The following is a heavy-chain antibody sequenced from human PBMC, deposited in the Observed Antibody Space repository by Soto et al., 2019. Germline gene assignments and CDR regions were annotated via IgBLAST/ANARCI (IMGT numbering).Heavy chain of an antibody. CDR3: AREGDCSGGSCYGWFDP. D-gene: IGHD2-15*01. Sequence: PSETLSLTCAVSGGSISSGGYSRSGIRQPPGKGLEWIGYICHSGSTYYNPSLKSRVTISVDRSKNQFSLKLSSVTAAATAVSYCAREGDCSGGSCYGWFDPWGQGTLVTVSS. CDR1: GGSISSGGYS. CDR2: ICHSGST. V-gene: IGHV4-30-2*01. J-gene: IGHJ5*02.